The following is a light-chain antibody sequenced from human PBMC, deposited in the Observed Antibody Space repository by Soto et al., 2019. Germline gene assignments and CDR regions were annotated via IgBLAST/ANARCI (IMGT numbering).Light chain of an antibody. CDR2: EGS. J-gene: IGLJ2*01. CDR1: SSDVGSYNL. Sequence: QSALTQPASVSGSPGQSITISCTGTSSDVGSYNLVSWYQQHTGKAPKLMIYEGSKRPSGVSNRFSGSKSGNTASLTISGLQAEDEADYYCCSYAVGGTFVFGGVTKVTVL. V-gene: IGLV2-23*03. CDR3: CSYAVGGTFV.